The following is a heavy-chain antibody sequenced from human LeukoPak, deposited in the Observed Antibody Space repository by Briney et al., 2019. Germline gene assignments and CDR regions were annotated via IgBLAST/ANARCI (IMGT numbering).Heavy chain of an antibody. J-gene: IGHJ6*03. Sequence: SETLSLTCAVSGGSFSGYFWRWIRQPPGKGLEWIGEINHSGSTNYNPSLMSRVTMLLDTTTNQYSLMLNSVTAADTAVYYCARSRAAMVTNYYSYYMDVWGKGTTVTVSS. CDR3: ARSRAAMVTNYYSYYMDV. V-gene: IGHV4-34*01. D-gene: IGHD5-18*01. CDR1: GGSFSGYF. CDR2: INHSGST.